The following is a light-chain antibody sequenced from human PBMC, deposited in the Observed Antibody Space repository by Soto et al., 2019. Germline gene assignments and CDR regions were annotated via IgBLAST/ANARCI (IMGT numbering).Light chain of an antibody. Sequence: EILLTPSPATLSLSPGDGATLSCRASQTISKYLAWYQQKPGQAPKLLIYESTERASGVPSRFSGGGSGSDFTLTISSLEPEDFAFYYCQQRANGPWTFGQGTRVEI. J-gene: IGKJ1*01. CDR3: QQRANGPWT. CDR1: QTISKY. V-gene: IGKV3-11*01. CDR2: EST.